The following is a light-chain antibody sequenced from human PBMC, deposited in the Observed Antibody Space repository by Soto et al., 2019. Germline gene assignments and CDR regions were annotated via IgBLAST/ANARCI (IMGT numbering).Light chain of an antibody. CDR3: QQYGASPIT. CDR2: GAS. Sequence: DIVMTQSPDSLAVSPGERATLSCSASQSVSNTYLAWYQQKPGQAPRLLIYGASSRATGIPDRFSGSGSGTDFTLTISRLEPEDFAVYYCQQYGASPITFGQGTRLEIK. CDR1: QSVSNTY. J-gene: IGKJ5*01. V-gene: IGKV3-20*01.